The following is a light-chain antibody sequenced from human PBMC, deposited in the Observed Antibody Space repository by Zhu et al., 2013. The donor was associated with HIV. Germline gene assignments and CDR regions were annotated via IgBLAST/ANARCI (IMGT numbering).Light chain of an antibody. CDR1: GTDVGSYSL. CDR2: EAT. CDR3: SSYTGTMTLYV. V-gene: IGLV2-14*02. J-gene: IGLJ1*01. Sequence: QSALTQPASVSGSPGQSITISCTGTGTDVGSYSLVSWYQQNPSKAPKLIIYEATKRPSGIPNRFSGSKSGNTASLTISGLQAEDEADYYCSSYTGTMTLYVFGTGTKVTVL.